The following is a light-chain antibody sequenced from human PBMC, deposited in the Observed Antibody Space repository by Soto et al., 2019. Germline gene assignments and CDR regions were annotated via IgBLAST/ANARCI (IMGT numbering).Light chain of an antibody. CDR2: EGS. Sequence: QPASVSGSPGQSITISCTGTSSDVGSYNLVSWYQQHPGKAPKLMIYEGSKRPSGVSNRFSGSKSGNTASLTISGLQAEDEADYYCCSYAGSSTVVFGGGTKVTVL. V-gene: IGLV2-23*01. CDR3: CSYAGSSTVV. CDR1: SSDVGSYNL. J-gene: IGLJ2*01.